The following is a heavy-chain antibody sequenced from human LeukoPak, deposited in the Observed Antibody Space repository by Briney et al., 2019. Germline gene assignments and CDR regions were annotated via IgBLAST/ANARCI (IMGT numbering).Heavy chain of an antibody. J-gene: IGHJ4*02. Sequence: ASVKVSRKASGYTFTSYGISWVRQAPGQGLEWMGWINPNSGGTNYAQKFQGRVTMTRDTSISTAYMELSRLRSDDTAVYYCARVSPRAQWLKYWGQGTLVTVSS. CDR3: ARVSPRAQWLKY. D-gene: IGHD6-19*01. CDR1: GYTFTSYG. V-gene: IGHV1-2*02. CDR2: INPNSGGT.